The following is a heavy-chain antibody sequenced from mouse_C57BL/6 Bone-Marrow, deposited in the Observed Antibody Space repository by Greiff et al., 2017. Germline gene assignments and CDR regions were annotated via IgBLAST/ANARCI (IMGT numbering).Heavy chain of an antibody. CDR3: ARGYYGNWLAY. D-gene: IGHD2-1*01. Sequence: QVQLKESGPELVKPGASVKLSCKASGYTFTSYDINWVKQRPGQGLEWIGWIYPRDGSTKYNEKFKGKATLTVDTSSSTAYMELHSLTSEDSAVYFCARGYYGNWLAYWGQGTLVTVSA. V-gene: IGHV1-85*01. J-gene: IGHJ3*01. CDR1: GYTFTSYD. CDR2: IYPRDGST.